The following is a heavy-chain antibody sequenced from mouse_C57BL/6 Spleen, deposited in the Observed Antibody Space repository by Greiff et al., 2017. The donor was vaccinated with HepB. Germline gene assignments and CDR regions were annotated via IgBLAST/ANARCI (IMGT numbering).Heavy chain of an antibody. Sequence: QVQLKQSGAELVRPGASVTLSCKASGYTFTDYEMHWVKQTPVHGLEWIGAIDPETGGTAYNQKFKGKAILTADKSSSTAYMELRSLTSEDSAVYYCTRPSGYYFDYWGQGTTLTVSS. V-gene: IGHV1-15*01. CDR3: TRPSGYYFDY. CDR2: IDPETGGT. J-gene: IGHJ2*01. D-gene: IGHD1-3*01. CDR1: GYTFTDYE.